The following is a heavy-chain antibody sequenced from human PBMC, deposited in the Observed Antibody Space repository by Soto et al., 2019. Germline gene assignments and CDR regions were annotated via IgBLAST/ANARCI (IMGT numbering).Heavy chain of an antibody. V-gene: IGHV5-51*01. CDR3: IRSNGDDKYYYYGMDV. CDR2: INPGNSDT. Sequence: GESLKISCEGSGFIFSRYKIGWVRQMPGKGLEWMGIINPGNSDTTYSPSFQGQVTISADNSINTAYLQWSSLRASDTAVYYCIRSNGDDKYYYYGMDVWGQGTTVTVSS. J-gene: IGHJ6*02. CDR1: GFIFSRYK. D-gene: IGHD2-21*02.